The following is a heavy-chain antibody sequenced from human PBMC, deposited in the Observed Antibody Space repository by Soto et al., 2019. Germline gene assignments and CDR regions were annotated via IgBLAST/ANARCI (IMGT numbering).Heavy chain of an antibody. CDR3: AKSGDSSSWPHNWFDP. CDR2: ISAYNGNT. V-gene: IGHV1-18*04. Sequence: ASVKVSCKASGYTFTSYGISWVRQAPGQGLEWMGWISAYNGNTNYAQKLQGRVTMTTDTSTSTAYMELRSLRSDDTAVYYCAKSGDSSSWPHNWFDPGGQGTLVTVS. J-gene: IGHJ5*02. CDR1: GYTFTSYG. D-gene: IGHD6-13*01.